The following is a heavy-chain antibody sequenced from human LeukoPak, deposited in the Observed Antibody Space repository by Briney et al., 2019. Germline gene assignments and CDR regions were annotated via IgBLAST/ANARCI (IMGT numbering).Heavy chain of an antibody. J-gene: IGHJ6*03. V-gene: IGHV3-23*01. CDR2: ISGDGGS. D-gene: IGHD2-2*01. CDR1: GFTFSNYA. CDR3: AKGAEFCTTTCPVDYYYFYYYYMDV. Sequence: PGGSLRLSCAASGFTFSNYALNWVRQAPGKALEWVSAISGDGGSKGRFTISRGNSKNSLYLQMNSLGAEDTAVYYCAKGAEFCTTTCPVDYYYFYYYYMDVWGKGTTVTVSS.